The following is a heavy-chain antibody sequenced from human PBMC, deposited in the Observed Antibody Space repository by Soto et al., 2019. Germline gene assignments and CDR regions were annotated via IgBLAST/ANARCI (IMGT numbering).Heavy chain of an antibody. CDR1: GYTFTSYG. CDR2: ISAYNGNT. D-gene: IGHD2-2*01. V-gene: IGHV1-18*01. Sequence: GASLKASCKASGYTFTSYGISCVRQAPGQGLEWMGWISAYNGNTNYAQKLQGRVTMTTDTSTSTAYMELRSLRSDDTAVYYCARGRYCSSTSCYAGTLDYWGQGTLVTVSS. CDR3: ARGRYCSSTSCYAGTLDY. J-gene: IGHJ4*02.